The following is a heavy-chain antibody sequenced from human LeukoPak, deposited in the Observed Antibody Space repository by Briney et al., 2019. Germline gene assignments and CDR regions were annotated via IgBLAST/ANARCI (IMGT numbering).Heavy chain of an antibody. J-gene: IGHJ3*02. CDR1: GFTFSTYW. CDR3: ARLDLRLDAFDI. D-gene: IGHD1-7*01. V-gene: IGHV3-7*03. CDR2: MKGDGSEI. Sequence: GGSLRLSCAASGFTFSTYWMTWVRQAPGKGLEWVANMKGDGSEIHYVDSVKGRFTISRDNSKNTLYLQMNSLRAEDTAVYYCARLDLRLDAFDIWGQGTMVTVSS.